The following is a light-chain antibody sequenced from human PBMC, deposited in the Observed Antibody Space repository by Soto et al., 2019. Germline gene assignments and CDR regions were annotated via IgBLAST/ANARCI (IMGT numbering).Light chain of an antibody. CDR2: AAS. CDR1: QGIRNA. V-gene: IGKV1-17*02. J-gene: IGKJ1*01. Sequence: GDRVAITCRANQGIRNALGWYQQKPGKAPKSLIYAASSLQSRVPSRFSGSGSGTEFTLTITNLQPEDFATYYCLQQNSYPWTFGHGTKVEIK. CDR3: LQQNSYPWT.